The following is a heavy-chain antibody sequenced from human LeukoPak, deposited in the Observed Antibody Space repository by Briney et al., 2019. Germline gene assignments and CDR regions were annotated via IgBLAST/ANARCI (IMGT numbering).Heavy chain of an antibody. D-gene: IGHD3-3*01. CDR3: ARDARDFWSGYYEFDP. V-gene: IGHV3-23*01. Sequence: GGSLRLSCVGSGYTFSDYAMSWVRQSPGKGLEWVAAISASSSTTYYADSVRGRLTISRANSKNTLYLHMNSLRAEDTAVYYCARDARDFWSGYYEFDPWGQGTLVTVSS. CDR1: GYTFSDYA. CDR2: ISASSSTT. J-gene: IGHJ5*02.